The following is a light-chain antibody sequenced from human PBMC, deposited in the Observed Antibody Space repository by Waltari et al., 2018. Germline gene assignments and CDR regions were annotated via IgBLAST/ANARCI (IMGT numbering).Light chain of an antibody. CDR3: QQANSFPPFT. CDR1: QGISSW. CDR2: GAS. Sequence: DIQMTQSPSSVSASVGARVTITCRASQGISSWLVWYQQKPEKAPKLLIYGASSLQSGVPSRFNGSGSGTDFTLTISSLQPEDFATYYGQQANSFPPFTFGPGTKVDIK. V-gene: IGKV1-12*01. J-gene: IGKJ3*01.